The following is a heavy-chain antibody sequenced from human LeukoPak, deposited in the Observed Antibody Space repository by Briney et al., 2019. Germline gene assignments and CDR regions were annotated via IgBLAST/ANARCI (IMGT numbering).Heavy chain of an antibody. CDR1: GCAFTEYY. J-gene: IGHJ4*02. CDR3: ARDPGGDFWSGYYFDY. Sequence: ASVKVSCKASGCAFTEYYMHWVRQAPGQGLEWMGWINPNSGGTNYAQKFQGRVTMTRDTSISTAYMELSGLRSDDAAVYYCARDPGGDFWSGYYFDYWGQGTLVTVSS. V-gene: IGHV1-2*02. CDR2: INPNSGGT. D-gene: IGHD3-3*01.